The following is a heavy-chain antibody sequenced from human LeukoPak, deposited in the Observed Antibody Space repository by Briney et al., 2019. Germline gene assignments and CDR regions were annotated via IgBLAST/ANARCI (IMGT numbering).Heavy chain of an antibody. D-gene: IGHD2-2*02. Sequence: SETLSLTCSVSGGSISSRSYYWGWIRQPPGKGLEWIGSIYYSGTTYYKPSLKSRVTISVDTSKNQFSLRLASVTAADTAVYYCARHGKVETTAIGYWGQGILVTVSS. CDR3: ARHGKVETTAIGY. V-gene: IGHV4-39*01. J-gene: IGHJ1*01. CDR2: IYYSGTT. CDR1: GGSISSRSYY.